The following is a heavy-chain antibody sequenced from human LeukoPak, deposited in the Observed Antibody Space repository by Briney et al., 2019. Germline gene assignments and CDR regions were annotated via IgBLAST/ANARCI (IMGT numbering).Heavy chain of an antibody. Sequence: SETLSLTCAVYGGSFSGYYWSWIRQPPGKGLEWIGEINHSGSTNYNPSLKSRVTISVDTSKYQFSLKLSSVTAADTAVYYCATARAGAAFRWFDPWGQGTLVTVSS. CDR3: ATARAGAAFRWFDP. J-gene: IGHJ5*02. CDR1: GGSFSGYY. D-gene: IGHD6-19*01. V-gene: IGHV4-34*01. CDR2: INHSGST.